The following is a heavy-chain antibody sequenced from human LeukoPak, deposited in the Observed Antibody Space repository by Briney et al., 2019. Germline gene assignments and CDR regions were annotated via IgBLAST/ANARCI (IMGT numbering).Heavy chain of an antibody. Sequence: EASVKVSCKASGYTFTGYYMHWVRQAPGQGLEWMGWINPNSGGTNYAQKFQGRVTMTRDTSISTAYMELSRLRSEDTAVYYCARGSGFSGSHFDYWGQGTLVTVSS. D-gene: IGHD3-10*01. CDR2: INPNSGGT. J-gene: IGHJ4*02. CDR1: GYTFTGYY. CDR3: ARGSGFSGSHFDY. V-gene: IGHV1-2*02.